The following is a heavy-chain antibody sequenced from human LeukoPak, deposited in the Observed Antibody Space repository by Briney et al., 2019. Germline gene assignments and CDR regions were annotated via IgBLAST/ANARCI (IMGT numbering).Heavy chain of an antibody. Sequence: SETLSLTCTVSGGSISSGGYYWSWIRQHPGKGLEWIGYIYYSGSTYYNPSLKSRVTISVDTSKNQFSLKLSSVTAADTAVYYCAGGEYSSSFDYWGQGTLVTVSS. CDR3: AGGEYSSSFDY. D-gene: IGHD6-6*01. V-gene: IGHV4-31*03. J-gene: IGHJ4*02. CDR1: GGSISSGGYY. CDR2: IYYSGST.